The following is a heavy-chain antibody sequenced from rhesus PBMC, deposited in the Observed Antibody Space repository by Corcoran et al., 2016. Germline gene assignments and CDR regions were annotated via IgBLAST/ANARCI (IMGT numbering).Heavy chain of an antibody. D-gene: IGHD1-1*01. V-gene: IGHV4-169*01. Sequence: QLQLQESGPGLVKPSETLSVTCAVSGGSISSSYLGWLRPAPGKGLEWIGYIYGSGSRTKYNPSLKSRVTLSVDTSKYQLSLKLSSVTAADTAVYYCAKSLRNYYFDYWGQGVLVTVSS. J-gene: IGHJ4*01. CDR2: IYGSGSRT. CDR1: GGSISSSY. CDR3: AKSLRNYYFDY.